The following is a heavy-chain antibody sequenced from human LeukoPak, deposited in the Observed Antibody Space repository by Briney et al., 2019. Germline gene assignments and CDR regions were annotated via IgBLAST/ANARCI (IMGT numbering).Heavy chain of an antibody. J-gene: IGHJ6*02. CDR1: GGSISSYY. V-gene: IGHV4-59*01. D-gene: IGHD6-19*01. CDR3: ARDAGNSGWYSYYYGMDV. CDR2: IYYSGST. Sequence: PSETLSLTCTVSGGSISSYYWSWIRQPPGKGLEWIGYIYYSGSTNYNPSLKSRVTISVDTSKNQFSLKLSSVIAADTAVYYCARDAGNSGWYSYYYGMDVWGQGTTVTVSS.